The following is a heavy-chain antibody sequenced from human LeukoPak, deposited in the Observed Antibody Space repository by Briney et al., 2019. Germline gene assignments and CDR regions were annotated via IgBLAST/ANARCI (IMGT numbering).Heavy chain of an antibody. CDR2: IRYDGSNK. J-gene: IGHJ4*02. D-gene: IGHD2-2*01. CDR3: AEEDCGSTSCYSHRPREFDY. Sequence: GGSLRLSCAASGLTFRSYGMHWVRQAPGKGLEWVAFIRYDGSNKYYADSVKGRFTISRDNSKNTLYLQMNSLRAEDTAVYYCAEEDCGSTSCYSHRPREFDYWGQGTLVTVSS. V-gene: IGHV3-30*02. CDR1: GLTFRSYG.